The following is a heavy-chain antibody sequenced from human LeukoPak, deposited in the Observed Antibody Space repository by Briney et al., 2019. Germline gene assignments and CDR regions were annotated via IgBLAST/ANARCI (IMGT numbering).Heavy chain of an antibody. CDR3: AKDHRPDIVATIGDY. J-gene: IGHJ4*02. D-gene: IGHD5-12*01. CDR2: ISSSSSTI. CDR1: GFTFSSYN. V-gene: IGHV3-48*01. Sequence: GGSLRLSCAASGFTFSSYNMNWVRQAPGKGLEWVSYISSSSSTIYYADSVKGRFTISRDNSKNTLYLQMNSLRAEDTAVYYCAKDHRPDIVATIGDYWGQGTLVTVSS.